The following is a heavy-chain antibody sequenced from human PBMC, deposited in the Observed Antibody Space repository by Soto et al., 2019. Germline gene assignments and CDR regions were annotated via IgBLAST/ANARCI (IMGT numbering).Heavy chain of an antibody. CDR3: GSLVVEPENAGGWFDP. V-gene: IGHV1-69*01. D-gene: IGHD2-2*01. J-gene: IGHJ5*02. CDR2: SIPIFGTA. Sequence: QVQLVQSGAEVKKPGSSVKVSCKASGGTFSSYAISWVRQAPGQGLEWMGGSIPIFGTANYAQKFQVRVTNTADESTSTAYMEPSSLRSEDTAVYYCGSLVVEPENAGGWFDPWGQGTLVTVCS. CDR1: GGTFSSYA.